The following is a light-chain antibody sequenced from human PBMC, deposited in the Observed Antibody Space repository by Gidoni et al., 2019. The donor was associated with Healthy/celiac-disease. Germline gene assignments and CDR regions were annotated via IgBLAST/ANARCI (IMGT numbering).Light chain of an antibody. J-gene: IGKJ5*01. CDR2: AAS. V-gene: IGKV1-39*01. CDR3: KQSYSTPIT. Sequence: DIQTTQSPSSLSASVGDRVTITCRASQSISSYLNWYQQKPGKAPKLLIYAASSLQSGVPSRFSGSGSGTDFTLTISSLQPEDFATYYCKQSYSTPITFGQGTRLEIK. CDR1: QSISSY.